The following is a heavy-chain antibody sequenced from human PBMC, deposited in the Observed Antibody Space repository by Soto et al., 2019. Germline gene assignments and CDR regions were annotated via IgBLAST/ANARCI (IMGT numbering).Heavy chain of an antibody. V-gene: IGHV3-49*04. CDR2: IRNKAYRGTT. CDR3: TRGDMALNDY. J-gene: IGHJ4*02. CDR1: GFTFGDYA. Sequence: LMXYCTSSGFTFGDYAMSWVRQAPGKGLEWISFIRNKAYRGTTKYAASVRGRFTISRDDSKSIAYLQMNSLKTEDTAVYYCTRGDMALNDYWGQGTLVTVPS. D-gene: IGHD2-15*01.